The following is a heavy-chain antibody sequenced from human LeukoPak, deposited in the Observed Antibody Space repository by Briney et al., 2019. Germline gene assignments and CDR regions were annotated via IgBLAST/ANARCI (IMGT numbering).Heavy chain of an antibody. Sequence: PGGSLILSCAASGFTFSDYYMSWIRQAPGKGLEWVSYISSSSSYTNYADSVKGRFTISRDNAKNSLYLQMNSLRAEDTAVYYCARVGYSSSSVYFQHWGQGTLVTVSS. D-gene: IGHD6-6*01. V-gene: IGHV3-11*06. CDR3: ARVGYSSSSVYFQH. J-gene: IGHJ1*01. CDR1: GFTFSDYY. CDR2: ISSSSSYT.